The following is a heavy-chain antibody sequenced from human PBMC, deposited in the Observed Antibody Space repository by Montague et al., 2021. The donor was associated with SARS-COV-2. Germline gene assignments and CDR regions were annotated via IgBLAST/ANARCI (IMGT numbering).Heavy chain of an antibody. Sequence: SETLSLTCAVYSEAFNGYYWTWIRQSPGKGLEWIGDVSHSGSTNYNPSLKSRVTISVDTSKNQFSLKLSSVTAADTAVYYCARGRTGTTFYYYYYYGMDVWGQGTTVTVSS. CDR1: SEAFNGYY. J-gene: IGHJ6*02. CDR3: ARGRTGTTFYYYYYYGMDV. D-gene: IGHD1-7*01. V-gene: IGHV4-34*01. CDR2: VSHSGST.